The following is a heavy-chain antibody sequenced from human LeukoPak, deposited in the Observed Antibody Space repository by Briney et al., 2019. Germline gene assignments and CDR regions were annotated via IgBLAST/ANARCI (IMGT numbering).Heavy chain of an antibody. Sequence: GGSLRLSCAASGFTLSNHWMTWVRQVPGRGPEWVANVNRDGSETYYLDSVKGRFTISRDNAKSSLNLQMNSLRAEDTAVYYCARDLQLGPYYYGMDVWGQGTTVTVSS. J-gene: IGHJ6*02. CDR1: GFTLSNHW. D-gene: IGHD5-18*01. CDR3: ARDLQLGPYYYGMDV. CDR2: VNRDGSET. V-gene: IGHV3-7*01.